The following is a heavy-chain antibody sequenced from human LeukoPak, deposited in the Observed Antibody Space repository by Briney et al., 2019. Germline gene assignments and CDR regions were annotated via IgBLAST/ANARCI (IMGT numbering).Heavy chain of an antibody. D-gene: IGHD3-10*01. CDR3: AREHYGSGSLCFDL. CDR2: ISSSSI. J-gene: IGHJ2*01. Sequence: GGSLRLSCAASGFTFSTYSFNWVRQAPGKGLEWVSYISSSSIYYADSVKGRFTISRDNAKNSLYLQMNSLRDEDTAVYYCAREHYGSGSLCFDLWGRGTLVTVSS. V-gene: IGHV3-48*02. CDR1: GFTFSTYS.